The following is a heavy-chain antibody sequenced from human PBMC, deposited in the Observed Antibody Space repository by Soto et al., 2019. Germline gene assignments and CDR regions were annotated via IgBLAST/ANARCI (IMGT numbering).Heavy chain of an antibody. CDR1: GYTLTELS. J-gene: IGHJ4*02. CDR3: ASSSGAGWYFDY. CDR2: FDPEDGET. D-gene: IGHD3-10*01. V-gene: IGHV1-24*01. Sequence: VKVSCKVSGYTLTELSMHWLLQAPGKGLEWMGGFDPEDGETIYAQKFQGRVTMTEDTSTDTAYMELSSLRSEDTAVYYCASSSGAGWYFDYWGQGTLVTVSS.